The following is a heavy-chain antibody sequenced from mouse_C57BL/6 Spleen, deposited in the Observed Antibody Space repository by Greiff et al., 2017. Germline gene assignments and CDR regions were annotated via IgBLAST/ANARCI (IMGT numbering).Heavy chain of an antibody. V-gene: IGHV1-80*01. CDR2: IYPGDGDT. D-gene: IGHD2-4*01. CDR1: GYAFSSYW. CDR3: ARSDYDYGRPWFAY. J-gene: IGHJ3*01. Sequence: VQLVESGAELVKPGASVKISCKASGYAFSSYWMNWVKQRPGKGLEWIGQIYPGDGDTNYNGKFKGKATLTADKSSSTAYMQLSSLTSEDSAVYFCARSDYDYGRPWFAYWGQGTLVTVSA.